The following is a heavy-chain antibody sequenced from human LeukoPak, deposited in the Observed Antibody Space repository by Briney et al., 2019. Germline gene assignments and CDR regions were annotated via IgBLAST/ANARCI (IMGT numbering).Heavy chain of an antibody. V-gene: IGHV3-30*18. CDR2: ISYDGSNK. CDR3: AKASGSGSYYRFGPNFDY. D-gene: IGHD3-10*01. Sequence: GRSLRLSRAASGFTFSSYGMHWVRQAPGKGLEWVAVISYDGSNKYYADSVKGRFTISRDNSKNTLYLQMNSLRAEDTAVYYCAKASGSGSYYRFGPNFDYWGQGTLVTVSS. J-gene: IGHJ4*02. CDR1: GFTFSSYG.